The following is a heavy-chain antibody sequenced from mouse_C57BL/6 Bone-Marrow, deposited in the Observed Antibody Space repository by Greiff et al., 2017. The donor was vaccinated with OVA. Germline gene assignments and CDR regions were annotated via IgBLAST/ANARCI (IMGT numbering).Heavy chain of an antibody. J-gene: IGHJ3*01. D-gene: IGHD1-1*01. CDR2: INPSSGYT. V-gene: IGHV1-7*01. CDR1: GYTFTSYW. CDR3: ARSYYGSSSCFAY. Sequence: VQLQQSGAELAKPGASVKLSCKASGYTFTSYWMHWVKQRPGQGLEWIGYINPSSGYTKYNQKFKDKATLTADKSSSTAYMQLSSLTYEDTAVYYCARSYYGSSSCFAYWGQGTLVTVSA.